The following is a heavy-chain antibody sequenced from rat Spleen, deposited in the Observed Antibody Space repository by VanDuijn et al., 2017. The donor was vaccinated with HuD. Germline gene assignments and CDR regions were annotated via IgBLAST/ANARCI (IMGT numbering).Heavy chain of an antibody. J-gene: IGHJ4*01. CDR2: ISYDGSST. Sequence: EVQLVESGGGLVQPGRSLKLSCAASGFTFSNYGMAWVRQAPTKGLEWVATISYDGSSTYYRDSVKGRFTISRDNAKSTLYLQMDSLRSEDTATYYCVRQDTSGYGVIYAWGQGASVTVSS. V-gene: IGHV5-29*01. D-gene: IGHD4-3*01. CDR3: VRQDTSGYGVIYA. CDR1: GFTFSNYG.